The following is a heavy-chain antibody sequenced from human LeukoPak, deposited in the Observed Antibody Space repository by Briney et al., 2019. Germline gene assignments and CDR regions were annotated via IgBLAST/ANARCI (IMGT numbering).Heavy chain of an antibody. V-gene: IGHV3-30*18. CDR3: AKLAGSSTFDY. CDR2: ISYDGSNK. Sequence: GGCVRLSCAASVFSFSSYCINWVRQAPCKGLEWVAVISYDGSNKYYADSVKGRFTISRDNSKNTLYLQMNSLRAEDTAVYYCAKLAGSSTFDYWGQGTLVTVSS. D-gene: IGHD6-13*01. CDR1: VFSFSSYC. J-gene: IGHJ4*02.